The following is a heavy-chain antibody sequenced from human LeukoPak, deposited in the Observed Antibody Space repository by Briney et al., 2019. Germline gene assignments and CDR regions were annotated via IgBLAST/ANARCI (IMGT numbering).Heavy chain of an antibody. D-gene: IGHD3-10*01. V-gene: IGHV3-11*01. CDR2: ISSSGSTI. CDR1: GFTFSDYY. Sequence: PGGSLRLSCAASGFTFSDYYMSWIRQAPGKGLEWVSYISSSGSTIYYADSVKGRLTISRDNAKNSLYLQMNSLRAEDTAVYYCARERRYYGSGSYHTDYWGQGTLVTVSS. J-gene: IGHJ4*02. CDR3: ARERRYYGSGSYHTDY.